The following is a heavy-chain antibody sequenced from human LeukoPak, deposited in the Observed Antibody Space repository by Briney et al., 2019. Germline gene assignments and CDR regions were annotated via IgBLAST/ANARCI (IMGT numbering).Heavy chain of an antibody. V-gene: IGHV3-7*05. J-gene: IGHJ4*02. CDR1: GFTFSTHW. CDR3: ANALGAHYFDS. D-gene: IGHD1-26*01. CDR2: IKQDGSEK. Sequence: GGSLRLSCTASGFTFSTHWMIWVRQAPGKGLEWVANIKQDGSEKYYVDSVKGRFIISRDNAKNSLYLQMNSLRVEDTAVYYCANALGAHYFDSWGQGTLVTVSS.